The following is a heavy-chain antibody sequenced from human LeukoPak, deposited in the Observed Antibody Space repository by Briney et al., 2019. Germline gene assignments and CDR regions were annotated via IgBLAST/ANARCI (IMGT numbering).Heavy chain of an antibody. Sequence: SETLSLTCTVSGGSISSYYWSWIRQPPGKGLEWIGYIYYSGSTNYNPSLKSRVTISVDTSKNQFSLKLSSVTAADTAVYYCAREKGIAVAGNPYYYGMDVWGQGTTVTVSS. J-gene: IGHJ6*02. V-gene: IGHV4-59*01. CDR1: GGSISSYY. CDR3: AREKGIAVAGNPYYYGMDV. D-gene: IGHD6-19*01. CDR2: IYYSGST.